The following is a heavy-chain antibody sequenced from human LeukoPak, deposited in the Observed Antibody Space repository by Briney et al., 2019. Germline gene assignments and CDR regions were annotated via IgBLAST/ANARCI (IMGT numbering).Heavy chain of an antibody. V-gene: IGHV4-59*08. CDR1: GGSISSYY. CDR3: ARRGGAVAGRGYFDY. Sequence: SETLSLTCTVSGGSISSYYWSWIRQPPGKGLEWIGYIYYSGSTNYNPSLKSRVTISVDTSKNQFSLKLSSVTAADTAVYYCARRGGAVAGRGYFDYWGQGTLVTVSS. CDR2: IYYSGST. D-gene: IGHD6-19*01. J-gene: IGHJ4*02.